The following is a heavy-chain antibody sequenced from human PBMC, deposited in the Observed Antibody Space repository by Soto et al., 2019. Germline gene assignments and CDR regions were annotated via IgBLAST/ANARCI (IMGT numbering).Heavy chain of an antibody. CDR2: INPNSGGT. D-gene: IGHD2-2*01. J-gene: IGHJ3*02. CDR1: GYTFTGYY. V-gene: IGHV1-2*04. CDR3: ARAGGYCSSTSCYGAFDI. Sequence: ASVKVSCKASGYTFTGYYMHWVRQAPGQGLEWMGWINPNSGGTNYAQKFQGWVTMTRDTSISTAYMELSRLRSDDTAVYYCARAGGYCSSTSCYGAFDIWGQGTMVTVSS.